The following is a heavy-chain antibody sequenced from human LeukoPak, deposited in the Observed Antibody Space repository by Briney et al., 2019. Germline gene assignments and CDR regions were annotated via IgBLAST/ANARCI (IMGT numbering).Heavy chain of an antibody. D-gene: IGHD2-2*01. J-gene: IGHJ4*02. CDR1: GFTFSSYS. CDR2: INTDGNTT. CDR3: ARGASGDIGYCSSTSCYRSYYFDN. V-gene: IGHV3-74*01. Sequence: GGSLRLSCAASGFTFSSYSMNWVRQAPGKGLVWVSRINTDGNTTAYADSVKGRFAISRDNAKNTLYLQMNTLSPEDTAVYYCARGASGDIGYCSSTSCYRSYYFDNWGQGTLVTVSS.